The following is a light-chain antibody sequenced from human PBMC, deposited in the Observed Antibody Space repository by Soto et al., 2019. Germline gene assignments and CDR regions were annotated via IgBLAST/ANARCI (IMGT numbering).Light chain of an antibody. CDR3: SLYTSSSTWV. CDR2: EVS. J-gene: IGLJ3*02. CDR1: SSDVGSYNR. V-gene: IGLV2-18*01. Sequence: QSALTQPHSVSGSPGQSVTISCTGTSSDVGSYNRVSWYQQPPGTAPKLMIYEVSNRPSGVPDRFSGSKSGNTASLTISGLQAEDDADYYCSLYTSSSTWVFGGGTKLTV.